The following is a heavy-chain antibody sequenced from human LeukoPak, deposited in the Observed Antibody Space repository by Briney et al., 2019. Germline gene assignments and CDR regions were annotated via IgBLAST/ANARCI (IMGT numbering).Heavy chain of an antibody. J-gene: IGHJ4*02. V-gene: IGHV4-38-2*02. CDR1: AYSVSSGYY. Sequence: SETLSLTCTVSAYSVSSGYYWGWIRQPPGKGLVWIGSIYHSGSTSYNPSLKSRVTISVVASKNQFSLRLTSVTAADTAMYYCARQDYGANSADYWGQGTLVTVSS. CDR2: IYHSGST. D-gene: IGHD4/OR15-4a*01. CDR3: ARQDYGANSADY.